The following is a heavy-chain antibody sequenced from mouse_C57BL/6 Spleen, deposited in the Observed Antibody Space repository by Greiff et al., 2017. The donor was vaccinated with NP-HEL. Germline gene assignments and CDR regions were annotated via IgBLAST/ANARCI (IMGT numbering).Heavy chain of an antibody. D-gene: IGHD2-5*01. J-gene: IGHJ1*03. CDR3: ARYSNYGWYFDV. V-gene: IGHV1-22*01. CDR2: INPNNGGT. CDR1: GYTFTDYN. Sequence: VQLKQSGPELVKPGASVKMSCKASGYTFTDYNMHWVKQSHGKSLEWIGYINPNNGGTSYNQKFKGKATLTVNKSSSTAYMELRSLTSEDSAVYYCARYSNYGWYFDVWGTGTTVTVSS.